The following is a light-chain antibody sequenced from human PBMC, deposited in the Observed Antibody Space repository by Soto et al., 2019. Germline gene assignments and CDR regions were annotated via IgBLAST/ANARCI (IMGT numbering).Light chain of an antibody. Sequence: DIQMTQSPSSLSASVGDRVTITCRASQSINRYLNWYQQKPGKAPKLLIYTASSLQSGVPSRFSGSGSGTDFTLTISNLQPEDFATYYCQQSSSTPRTFGQGTKLEIK. CDR3: QQSSSTPRT. V-gene: IGKV1-39*01. CDR1: QSINRY. CDR2: TAS. J-gene: IGKJ2*01.